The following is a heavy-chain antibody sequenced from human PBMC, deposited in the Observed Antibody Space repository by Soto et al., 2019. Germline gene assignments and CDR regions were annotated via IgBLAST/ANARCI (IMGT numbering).Heavy chain of an antibody. V-gene: IGHV4-61*01. CDR2: IYYSGST. J-gene: IGHJ4*02. D-gene: IGHD6-19*01. Sequence: SETLSLTCTVSGGSVSSGSYYWSWIRQPPGKGLEWIGYIYYSGSTKYNPSLKSRVTISVDTSKNQFSLKLSSVTAADTVVYYCARDRVGGGWLVVASDWGQGTLVTVSS. CDR1: GGSVSSGSYY. CDR3: ARDRVGGGWLVVASD.